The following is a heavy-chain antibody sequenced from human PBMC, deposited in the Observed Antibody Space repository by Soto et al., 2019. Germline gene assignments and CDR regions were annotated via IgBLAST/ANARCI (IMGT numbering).Heavy chain of an antibody. CDR3: ARGGASVTTPFDY. V-gene: IGHV3-11*01. CDR1: GFAFSEPY. CDR2: ISSSGSTI. Sequence: GGALRLSCAASGFAFSEPYMSWIRQAPGKRLEWISYISSSGSTIYYADSVKGRFTISRDNAKKSLYLQMDSLTADDTAVYYCARGGASVTTPFDYWGQGTQVTVSS. J-gene: IGHJ4*02. D-gene: IGHD4-17*01.